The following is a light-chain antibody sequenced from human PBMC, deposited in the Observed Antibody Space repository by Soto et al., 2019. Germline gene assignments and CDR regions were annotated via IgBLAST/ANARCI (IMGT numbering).Light chain of an antibody. CDR1: QSVSSY. CDR3: QQRSNWPGFT. J-gene: IGKJ3*01. V-gene: IGKV3-11*01. Sequence: EIVLTQSPATLSLSPGERATLSCRASQSVSSYLAWYQQKPGQAPRLLIYDASNRATGIPARFSGSGSGTDFTLHISSLEAEDFAVYYCQQRSNWPGFTFGPGTKVDIK. CDR2: DAS.